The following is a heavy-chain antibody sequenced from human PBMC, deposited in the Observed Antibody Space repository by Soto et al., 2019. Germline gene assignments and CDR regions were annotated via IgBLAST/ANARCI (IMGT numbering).Heavy chain of an antibody. CDR2: VYYSGST. CDR3: ATQEAPRLSLY. J-gene: IGHJ4*02. CDR1: GGSIISSSYY. Sequence: QLQLQESGPGLVKPSETLSLTSTVSGGSIISSSYYWGWIRQPPGKGLEWIGSVYYSGSTYYNPSPQSRVSIAVDTCTNHVSLKQSSVSAAETAVYDCATQEAPRLSLYWGQGTLVTVSS. V-gene: IGHV4-39*01. D-gene: IGHD2-21*02.